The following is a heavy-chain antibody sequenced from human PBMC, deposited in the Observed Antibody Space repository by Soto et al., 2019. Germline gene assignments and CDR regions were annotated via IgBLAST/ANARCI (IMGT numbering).Heavy chain of an antibody. D-gene: IGHD1-1*01. CDR1: GFTVTSDQ. J-gene: IGHJ4*02. CDR3: ARGGYWNQIDY. Sequence: GGSLRLSCAASGFTVTSDQMSWVRQAPGKGLEWVSTIYSGGSAYYTDSVKGRFTISRDISQNTLNLQMNSLSVEDTAVYYCARGGYWNQIDYWGQGTLVTVSS. CDR2: IYSGGSA. V-gene: IGHV3-66*01.